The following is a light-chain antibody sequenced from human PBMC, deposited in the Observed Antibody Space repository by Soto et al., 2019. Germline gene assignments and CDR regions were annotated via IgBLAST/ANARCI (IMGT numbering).Light chain of an antibody. V-gene: IGKV1-39*01. J-gene: IGKJ1*01. Sequence: DIQMTQSPSSLSASVGDRVTISCRASQSIRNYVSWYQQKPGTAPNLLIRAASTLQSGVQSRFSGSGSGTDFTLNISSLQIEDFATYFCQQTDSTPQTFGQGTNVEI. CDR3: QQTDSTPQT. CDR2: AAS. CDR1: QSIRNY.